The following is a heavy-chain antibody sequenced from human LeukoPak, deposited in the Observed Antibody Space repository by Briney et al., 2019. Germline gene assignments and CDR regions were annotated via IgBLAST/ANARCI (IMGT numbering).Heavy chain of an antibody. J-gene: IGHJ6*02. V-gene: IGHV1-8*02. Sequence: ASVKVSCKASGGTFSSYAISWVRQAPGQGLEWMGWMNPNSGNTGYAQKFQGRVTMTRNTSISTAYMELSSLRSEDTAVYYCARGIGYFDWISAPSYYYYGMDVWGQGTTVTVSS. D-gene: IGHD3-9*01. CDR3: ARGIGYFDWISAPSYYYYGMDV. CDR1: GGTFSSYA. CDR2: MNPNSGNT.